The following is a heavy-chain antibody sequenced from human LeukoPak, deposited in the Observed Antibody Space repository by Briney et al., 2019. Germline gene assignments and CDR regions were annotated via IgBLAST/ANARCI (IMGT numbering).Heavy chain of an antibody. CDR2: IIPIFGTA. D-gene: IGHD2-15*01. J-gene: IGHJ5*02. Sequence: SVKVSCKASGGTFSSYAISWVRQAPGQGLEWMGGIIPIFGTANYAQKFQGRVTITADKSTSTAYMELSSLRSDDTAVYYCARAGAVVDNWFDPWGQGTLVTVSS. CDR1: GGTFSSYA. CDR3: ARAGAVVDNWFDP. V-gene: IGHV1-69*06.